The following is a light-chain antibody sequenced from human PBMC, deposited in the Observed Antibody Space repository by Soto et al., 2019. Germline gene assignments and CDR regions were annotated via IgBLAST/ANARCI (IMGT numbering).Light chain of an antibody. CDR1: QSVSSY. V-gene: IGKV3-11*01. CDR2: DAS. J-gene: IGKJ5*01. Sequence: EKGLTQCKGTLSLSPGVRATLSCRSSQSVSSYLAWYQQKPGQAPRLLIYDASNRATGIPARFSGSGSGTDFTLTISSLESEYLAIYYCQQRSNRPPITFRQGTRLEIK. CDR3: QQRSNRPPIT.